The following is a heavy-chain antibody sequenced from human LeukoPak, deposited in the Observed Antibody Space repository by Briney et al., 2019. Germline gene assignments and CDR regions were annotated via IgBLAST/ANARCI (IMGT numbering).Heavy chain of an antibody. CDR1: GFTFSSDW. CDR3: SSGPNFDY. J-gene: IGHJ4*02. Sequence: GGSLRLSCAASGFTFSSDWMSWVSQAPGKGLEWVANMNQDGSVRQYVDSVKGRFTISRDNAKNSLYLQMNSLRAEDTAVYFCSSGPNFDYWGQGTLVTVSS. CDR2: MNQDGSVR. V-gene: IGHV3-7*05. D-gene: IGHD3/OR15-3a*01.